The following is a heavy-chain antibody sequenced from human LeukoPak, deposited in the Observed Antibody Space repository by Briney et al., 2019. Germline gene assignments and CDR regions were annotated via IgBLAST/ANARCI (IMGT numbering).Heavy chain of an antibody. D-gene: IGHD1-26*01. J-gene: IGHJ4*02. CDR1: GGSFSGYY. Sequence: SETLSLTCAVYGGSFSGYYWSWIRQPPGKGLEWIGEINHSGSANYNPSLKSRVTISVDTSKNQFSLKLSSVTAADTAVYYCAAEVGDYVDYWGQGTLVTVSS. CDR2: INHSGSA. CDR3: AAEVGDYVDY. V-gene: IGHV4-34*01.